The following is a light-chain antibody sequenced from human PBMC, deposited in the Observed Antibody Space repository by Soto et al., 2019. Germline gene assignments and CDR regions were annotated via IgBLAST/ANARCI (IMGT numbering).Light chain of an antibody. CDR1: QSVLYRSDNNNY. CDR2: WAS. V-gene: IGKV4-1*01. J-gene: IGKJ1*01. CDR3: QQYYSTPWT. Sequence: DIVMTQSPDSLAVSLGEGATINCKSSQSVLYRSDNNNYLAWYQQKPGQPPKLLIYWASTRESGVPDRFSGSGSGTDFTLTISSLRAEDVAVYYCQQYYSTPWTFGQGTKVEIK.